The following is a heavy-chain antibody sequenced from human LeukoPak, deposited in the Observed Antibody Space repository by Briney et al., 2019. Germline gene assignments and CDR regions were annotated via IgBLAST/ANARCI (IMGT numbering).Heavy chain of an antibody. CDR1: GGSFSGYY. V-gene: IGHV4-34*01. CDR2: INHSGST. CDR3: VRGSIYGDFNFDY. Sequence: SETLSLTCAVYGGSFSGYYWSWIRQPPGKGLEWIGEINHSGSTNYNPSLKSRVTISVDTSKNQFSLKLSSVTAADTAVYYCVRGSIYGDFNFDYWGQGTLVTVSS. D-gene: IGHD4-17*01. J-gene: IGHJ4*02.